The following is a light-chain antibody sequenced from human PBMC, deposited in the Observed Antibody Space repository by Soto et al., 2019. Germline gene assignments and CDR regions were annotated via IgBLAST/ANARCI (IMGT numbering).Light chain of an antibody. CDR3: HLYGSSPLWP. V-gene: IGKV3-20*01. CDR1: QSFSSTY. CDR2: GAS. J-gene: IGKJ1*01. Sequence: EIVLTQSPGTLSLSPGERATLSCRASQSFSSTYLAWYQQKPGQAPRLLIYGASSRAAGVPDRFSGSGSGTDFTLTISRLEPEDFAVYYCHLYGSSPLWPFGQGTKVDI.